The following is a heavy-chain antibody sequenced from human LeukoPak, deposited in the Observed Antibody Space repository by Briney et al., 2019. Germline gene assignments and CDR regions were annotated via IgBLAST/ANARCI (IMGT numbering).Heavy chain of an antibody. Sequence: ASVKVSCKASGYTFTSYGISWVRQAPGQGLEWMGWISAYNGNTNYAQKLQGRVTMTTDTSTSTAYMELRSLRSDDTAVYYCARNYDSSGYYQQRIYYFDYWGQGTLVTVSS. CDR3: ARNYDSSGYYQQRIYYFDY. V-gene: IGHV1-18*01. D-gene: IGHD3-22*01. CDR2: ISAYNGNT. J-gene: IGHJ4*02. CDR1: GYTFTSYG.